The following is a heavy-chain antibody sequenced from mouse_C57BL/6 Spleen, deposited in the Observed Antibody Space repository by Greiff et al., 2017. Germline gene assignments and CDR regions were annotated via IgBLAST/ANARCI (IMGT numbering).Heavy chain of an antibody. CDR2: IDPENGDT. Sequence: EVQLQQSGAELVRPGASVKLSCTASGFNIKDDYMHWVKQRPEQGLEWIGWIDPENGDTEYASKFQGKATITADTSSNTAYLQLSSLTSEDTAVYYCTTGIYYYGSSSYWGQGTTLTVSS. J-gene: IGHJ2*01. D-gene: IGHD1-1*01. CDR1: GFNIKDDY. V-gene: IGHV14-4*01. CDR3: TTGIYYYGSSSY.